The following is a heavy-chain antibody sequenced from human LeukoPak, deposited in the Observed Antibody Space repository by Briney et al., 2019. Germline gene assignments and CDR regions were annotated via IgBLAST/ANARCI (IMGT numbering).Heavy chain of an antibody. Sequence: ASETLSLTCAVYGGSFSGYYWSWIRQPPGKGLEWIGEINHGGSTNYNPSLKSRVTISVDTSKNQFSLKLSSVTAADTAVYYCARVGYGDHDYWGQGTLVTVSS. D-gene: IGHD4-17*01. CDR2: INHGGST. J-gene: IGHJ4*02. CDR3: ARVGYGDHDY. CDR1: GGSFSGYY. V-gene: IGHV4-34*01.